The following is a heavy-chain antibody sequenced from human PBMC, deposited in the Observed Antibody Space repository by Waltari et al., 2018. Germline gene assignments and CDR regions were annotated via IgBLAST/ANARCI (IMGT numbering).Heavy chain of an antibody. CDR2: ISGYNGDT. J-gene: IGHJ6*02. CDR3: AKGVQYQLLLRNPNMDV. V-gene: IGHV1-18*01. CDR1: GYTFTSYG. Sequence: QVQLVQSGAEVKKPGASVKVSCKASGYTFTSYGISWVRQAPGQGLEWMGWISGYNGDTNFAQNLQGRVTMTTDTSTRTAYMELKSLRSDDTAVYYCAKGVQYQLLLRNPNMDVWGQGTTVTVSS. D-gene: IGHD2-2*01.